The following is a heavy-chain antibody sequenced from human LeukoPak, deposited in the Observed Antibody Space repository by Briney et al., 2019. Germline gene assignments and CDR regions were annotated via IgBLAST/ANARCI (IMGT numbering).Heavy chain of an antibody. CDR2: IYTDGST. CDR3: ARGLYYYGSGSYRPYSFDH. Sequence: SQTLSLTCTVSGGSISSGGYYWSWIRQPAGKGLEWIGRIYTDGSTNYNSSLKSRVTITVDTSKNLFSLRLSSVTAADTAVYYCARGLYYYGSGSYRPYSFDHWGQGTLVTVSS. CDR1: GGSISSGGYY. D-gene: IGHD3-10*01. J-gene: IGHJ4*02. V-gene: IGHV4-61*02.